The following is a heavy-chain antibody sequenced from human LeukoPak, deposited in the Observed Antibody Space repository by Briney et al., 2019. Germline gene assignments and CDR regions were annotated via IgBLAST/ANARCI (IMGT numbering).Heavy chain of an antibody. CDR3: ARDAVVVPATICYFDY. J-gene: IGHJ4*02. D-gene: IGHD2-2*01. CDR2: IYGGSDYI. CDR1: GFTFSTYN. V-gene: IGHV3-21*06. Sequence: GGSLRLSCAASGFTFSTYNMDWVRQAPGKGVEWVSSIYGGSDYIYYADSVKGRFTISRDNAKNSLYLQMNSLRVEDTAVYYCARDAVVVPATICYFDYWGQRALVTVSS.